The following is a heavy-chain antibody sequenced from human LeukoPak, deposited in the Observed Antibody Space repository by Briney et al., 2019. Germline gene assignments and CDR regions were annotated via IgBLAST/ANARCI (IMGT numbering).Heavy chain of an antibody. CDR2: IRGGGAHP. Sequence: PGGSLRLSCAASGFTFGNYAMNWVRQAPGKGLEWVASIRGGGAHPNFADSVRGRFTISRDNSQNTLYLQLTGLRAEDTATYYCAKCQYSYGSDAFDVWGQGTVVTVS. V-gene: IGHV3-23*01. D-gene: IGHD5-18*01. J-gene: IGHJ3*01. CDR1: GFTFGNYA. CDR3: AKCQYSYGSDAFDV.